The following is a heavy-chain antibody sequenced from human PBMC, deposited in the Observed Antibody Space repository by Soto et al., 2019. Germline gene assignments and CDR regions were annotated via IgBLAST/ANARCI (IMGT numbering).Heavy chain of an antibody. CDR1: GGSFSGYY. CDR3: ARNGGKSGSGWGRYYYYYYGMDV. D-gene: IGHD6-19*01. V-gene: IGHV4-34*01. J-gene: IGHJ6*02. Sequence: SETLSLTCAVYGGSFSGYYWSWIRQPPGKGLEWIGEINHSGSTNYNPSLKSRVTISVDTSKNQFSLKLSSVTAADTAVYYCARNGGKSGSGWGRYYYYYYGMDVWGQGTTVTVSS. CDR2: INHSGST.